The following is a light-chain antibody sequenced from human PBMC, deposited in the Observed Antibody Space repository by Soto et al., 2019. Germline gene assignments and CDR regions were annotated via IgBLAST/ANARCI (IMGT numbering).Light chain of an antibody. J-gene: IGKJ3*01. CDR3: HQYGSSPFT. V-gene: IGKV3-20*01. CDR1: ESVSAGY. CDR2: GAS. Sequence: EIVLTQSPGTLSLSSAERATLSCRASESVSAGYLAWYQQKPGQAPRLLIYGASSRATGIPDRFSGSGSGADFTLTISRLEPEDFAVYYCHQYGSSPFTFGPGTKVDIK.